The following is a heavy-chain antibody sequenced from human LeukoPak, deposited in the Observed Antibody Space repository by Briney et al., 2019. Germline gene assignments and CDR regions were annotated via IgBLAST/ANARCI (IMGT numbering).Heavy chain of an antibody. D-gene: IGHD3-22*01. CDR2: ISYDGSDK. Sequence: PGGSLRLSCAASGFTFSSYAMHWVRQAPGKGLEWVAVISYDGSDKYYADSVKGRFTISRDNAKNSLYLQMNSLRAEDTAVYYCARESSDSRELYYFDYWGQGTLVTVSS. V-gene: IGHV3-30-3*01. J-gene: IGHJ4*02. CDR3: ARESSDSRELYYFDY. CDR1: GFTFSSYA.